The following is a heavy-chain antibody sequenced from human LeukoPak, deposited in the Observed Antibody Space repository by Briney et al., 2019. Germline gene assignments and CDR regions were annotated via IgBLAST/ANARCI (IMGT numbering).Heavy chain of an antibody. D-gene: IGHD5-18*01. J-gene: IGHJ3*02. CDR3: AKVGLGNTAIHI. Sequence: ASVKVSCKASGYTFTSYGISWVRQATGQGLEWMGWMNFNSGNTGYAQKFQGRVTMTRNTAISTVYMELSGLKSEDTAIYYCAKVGLGNTAIHIWGQGTMVTVSS. CDR2: MNFNSGNT. CDR1: GYTFTSYG. V-gene: IGHV1-8*02.